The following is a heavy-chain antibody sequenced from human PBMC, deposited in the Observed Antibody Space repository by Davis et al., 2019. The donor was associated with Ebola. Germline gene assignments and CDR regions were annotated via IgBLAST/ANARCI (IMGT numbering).Heavy chain of an antibody. CDR3: ARGRFLDRNGGMDV. CDR2: IYYSGST. J-gene: IGHJ6*02. D-gene: IGHD3-3*01. Sequence: SETLSLTCTVSGGSISSSSYYWGWIRQPPGKGLEWIGSIYYSGSTYYNPSLKSRVTISVDTSKNQFSLKLSSVTAADTAVYYCARGRFLDRNGGMDVWGQGTTVTVSS. CDR1: GGSISSSSYY. V-gene: IGHV4-39*01.